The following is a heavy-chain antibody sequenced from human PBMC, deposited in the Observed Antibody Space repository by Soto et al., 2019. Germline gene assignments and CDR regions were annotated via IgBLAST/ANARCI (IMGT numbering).Heavy chain of an antibody. CDR2: IRGGGDRT. Sequence: EVQLLESGGGLVQPGGSLRLSCVGSGFTFINYAMNWVRQTPGKGLEWVSTIRGGGDRTFDADTGKGRFTISRDNSKNTVNLQMNSLRADDTAVYYCARKVLGSTSRPDWWYFDLWGRGTLVTVSS. D-gene: IGHD2-2*01. J-gene: IGHJ2*01. CDR3: ARKVLGSTSRPDWWYFDL. V-gene: IGHV3-23*01. CDR1: GFTFINYA.